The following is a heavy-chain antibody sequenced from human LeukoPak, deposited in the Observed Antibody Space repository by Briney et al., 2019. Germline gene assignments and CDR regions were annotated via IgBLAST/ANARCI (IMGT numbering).Heavy chain of an antibody. Sequence: PSETLSLTCTVSGGSISSSSYYWGWIRQPPGKGLEWIGYIYYSGSTNYNPSLKSRVTISVDTSKNQFSLKLSSVTAADTAVYYCARVSVGYGVSGYDYEWFDPWGQGTLVTVSS. CDR1: GGSISSSSYY. CDR3: ARVSVGYGVSGYDYEWFDP. J-gene: IGHJ5*02. CDR2: IYYSGST. V-gene: IGHV4-61*05. D-gene: IGHD5-12*01.